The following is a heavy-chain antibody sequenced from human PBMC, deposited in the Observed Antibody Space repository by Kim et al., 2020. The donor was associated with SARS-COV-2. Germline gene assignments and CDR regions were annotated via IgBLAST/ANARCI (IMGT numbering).Heavy chain of an antibody. CDR1: GYSFTSYW. V-gene: IGHV5-51*01. D-gene: IGHD4-17*01. Sequence: GESLKISCKGSGYSFTSYWIGWVRQMPGKALEWMGIINPGDSDTKYSPSFQGQVTISVDKSISTAYLQWSSLKASETAMYYCAKFGPTTGTLSHNWFDPWGQGTLVTVSS. CDR3: AKFGPTTGTLSHNWFDP. CDR2: INPGDSDT. J-gene: IGHJ5*02.